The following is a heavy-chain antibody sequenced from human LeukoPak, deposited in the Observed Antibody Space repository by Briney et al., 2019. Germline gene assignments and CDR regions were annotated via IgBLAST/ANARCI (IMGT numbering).Heavy chain of an antibody. V-gene: IGHV3-23*01. Sequence: GGSLRLSCAASGFTFSSYAMSWVRQAPGKGLEWVSAISGSGGSTYYADSVKGRFTNSRDNSKNTLYLQMNSLRAEDTAVYYCAKTGAGYYYMDVWGKGTTVTVSS. CDR1: GFTFSSYA. D-gene: IGHD7-27*01. J-gene: IGHJ6*03. CDR2: ISGSGGST. CDR3: AKTGAGYYYMDV.